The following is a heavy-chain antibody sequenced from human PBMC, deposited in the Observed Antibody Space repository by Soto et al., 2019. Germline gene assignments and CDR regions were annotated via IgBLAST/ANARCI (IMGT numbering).Heavy chain of an antibody. CDR2: IYDSGNT. D-gene: IGHD7-27*01. Sequence: SETLSLTCGVSGYSITTYKWWTWVRQTPGKGLEWIGEIYDSGNTRYNPSLKSRVTISKDTSKNELSLKLNSVTVADTAVYYCATCQLGEYYYAMDIWGQGTTVTVS. CDR3: ATCQLGEYYYAMDI. V-gene: IGHV4-4*02. J-gene: IGHJ6*02. CDR1: GYSITTYKW.